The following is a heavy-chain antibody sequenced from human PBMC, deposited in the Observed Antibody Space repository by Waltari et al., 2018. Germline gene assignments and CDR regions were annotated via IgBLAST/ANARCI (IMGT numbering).Heavy chain of an antibody. CDR1: GFTFSSYS. CDR3: ARVHPHYYYMDV. V-gene: IGHV3-48*04. CDR2: ISSSSSTI. Sequence: EVQLVESGGGLVQPGGSLRLSCAASGFTFSSYSMNWVRQAPGKGLEWVSDISSSSSTIYYADSVKGRFTISRDNAKNSLYLQMNSLRAEDTAVYYCARVHPHYYYMDVWGKGTTVTVSS. J-gene: IGHJ6*03.